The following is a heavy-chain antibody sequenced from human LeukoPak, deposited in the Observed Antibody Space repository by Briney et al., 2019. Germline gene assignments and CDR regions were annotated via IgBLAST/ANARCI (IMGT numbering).Heavy chain of an antibody. CDR3: ARVRATAVGDY. D-gene: IGHD5-18*01. V-gene: IGHV3-48*03. CDR1: GFTFSTYE. J-gene: IGHJ4*02. Sequence: GGSLRLSCAASGFTFSTYEMTWVRQAPGKGLEWVSYISSSGTIIYYADSVKGRFTISRDNAKNSLFLQLNSLRVEDTAIYYCARVRATAVGDYWGRGTLVTVSS. CDR2: ISSSGTII.